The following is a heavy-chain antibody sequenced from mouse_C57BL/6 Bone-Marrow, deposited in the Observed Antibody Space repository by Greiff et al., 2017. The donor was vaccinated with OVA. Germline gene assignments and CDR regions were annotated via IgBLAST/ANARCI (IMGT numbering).Heavy chain of an antibody. CDR2: ISYDGSN. CDR1: GYSITSGYY. J-gene: IGHJ2*01. CDR3: ARDGGTGTDY. Sequence: VQLKESGPGLVKPSQSLSLTCSVTGYSITSGYYWNWIRQFPGNKLEWMGYISYDGSNNYNPSLKNRISITRDTSKNQFFLKLNSVTTEDTATYYCARDGGTGTDYWGQGTTLTVSS. D-gene: IGHD4-1*01. V-gene: IGHV3-6*01.